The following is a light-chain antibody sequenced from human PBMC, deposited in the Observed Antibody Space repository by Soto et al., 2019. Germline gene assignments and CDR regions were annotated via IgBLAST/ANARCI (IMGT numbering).Light chain of an antibody. J-gene: IGLJ1*01. CDR2: EVS. Sequence: QSALTPPASVSGSPGQSITISCTGTSRDVGGYNYVSWYQQHPGKAPKLMIYEVSNRPSGVSNRFSGSKSANTASLTISGLQAEDEADYYCGSYTTSSTYVFGPRTKVTVL. CDR1: SRDVGGYNY. CDR3: GSYTTSSTYV. V-gene: IGLV2-14*01.